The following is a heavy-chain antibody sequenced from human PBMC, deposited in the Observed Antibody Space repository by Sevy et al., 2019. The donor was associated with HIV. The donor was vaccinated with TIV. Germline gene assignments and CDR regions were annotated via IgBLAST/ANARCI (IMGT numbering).Heavy chain of an antibody. V-gene: IGHV4-59*01. CDR3: ARVAYCGGDCYPFDY. J-gene: IGHJ4*02. Sequence: SETLSLTCSVSGGSISGYYWSWIRQPPGKGLEWIGYINYSGSTNYNPSLKSRVTISVDTSKNQFSLKLSSVTAADTAVYYCARVAYCGGDCYPFDYWGQRTLVTVSS. CDR2: INYSGST. CDR1: GGSISGYY. D-gene: IGHD2-21*02.